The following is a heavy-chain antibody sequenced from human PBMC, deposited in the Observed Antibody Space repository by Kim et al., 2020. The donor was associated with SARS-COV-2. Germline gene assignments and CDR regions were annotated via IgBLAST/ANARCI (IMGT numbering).Heavy chain of an antibody. J-gene: IGHJ3*02. D-gene: IGHD3-10*01. V-gene: IGHV3-48*02. CDR3: ARAEGLLWFGELLSDAFDI. CDR1: GFTFSSYS. Sequence: GGSLRLSCAASGFTFSSYSMNWVRQAPGKGLEWVSYISSSSSTIYYADSVKGRFTISRDNAKNSLYLQMNSLRDEDTAVYYCARAEGLLWFGELLSDAFDIWGQGTMVTVSS. CDR2: ISSSSSTI.